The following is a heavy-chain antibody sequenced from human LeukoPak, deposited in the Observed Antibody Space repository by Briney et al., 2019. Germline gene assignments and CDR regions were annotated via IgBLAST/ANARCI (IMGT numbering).Heavy chain of an antibody. CDR3: ARGRRWIDP. V-gene: IGHV3-7*01. D-gene: IGHD5-24*01. CDR1: GFTFTNNW. J-gene: IGHJ5*02. Sequence: GGSLRLSCAASGFTFTNNWMTWFRQAPGKGLEWVANVNEDGSEKNYVDSVKGRFTISRDNAKNSVYLQMNNLRVEETAVYYCARGRRWIDPWGQGTLVTVSS. CDR2: VNEDGSEK.